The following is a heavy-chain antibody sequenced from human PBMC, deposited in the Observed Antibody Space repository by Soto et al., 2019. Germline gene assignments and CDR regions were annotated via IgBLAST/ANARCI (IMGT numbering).Heavy chain of an antibody. J-gene: IGHJ4*02. D-gene: IGHD6-19*01. V-gene: IGHV5-51*01. Sequence: AESLKISCKGSGYIFTSFWIGWVRQMPGKGLEWMGLIYPADSDTRYSPSFQGQVTISADKSISTAYLQWSSLRASDTAMYYRVRSDSSSWFVDYWGQGALVTVSS. CDR2: IYPADSDT. CDR3: VRSDSSSWFVDY. CDR1: GYIFTSFW.